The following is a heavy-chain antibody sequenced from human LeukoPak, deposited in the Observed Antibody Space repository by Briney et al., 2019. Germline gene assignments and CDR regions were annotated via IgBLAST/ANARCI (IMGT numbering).Heavy chain of an antibody. CDR2: ISSSSSYI. Sequence: PGGSLRLSCADSGFTFSNYNMNWVRQAPGKGLEWVSSISSSSSYIYYADSVKGRFTISRDNARNSLYLQMNSLRAEDTAVYYCARTLRASTDWYFDLWAVAPWSLSPQ. CDR1: GFTFSNYN. CDR3: ARTLRASTDWYFDL. J-gene: IGHJ2*01. D-gene: IGHD5/OR15-5a*01. V-gene: IGHV3-21*01.